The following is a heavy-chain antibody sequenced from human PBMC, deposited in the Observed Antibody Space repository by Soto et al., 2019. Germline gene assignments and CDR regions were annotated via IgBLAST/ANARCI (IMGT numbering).Heavy chain of an antibody. CDR2: TYYRSKWYN. J-gene: IGHJ3*02. V-gene: IGHV6-1*01. D-gene: IGHD6-13*01. CDR1: GDSVSSNSAA. Sequence: PSQTLSLTCAISGDSVSSNSAAWNWIRQSPSRGLEWLGRTYYRSKWYNDYAVSVKSRVSINPDTSKNQFSLQLNSVTPEDTAVYYCETQHSNSWYGNAFDSGGQGTLVTVS. CDR3: ETQHSNSWYGNAFDS.